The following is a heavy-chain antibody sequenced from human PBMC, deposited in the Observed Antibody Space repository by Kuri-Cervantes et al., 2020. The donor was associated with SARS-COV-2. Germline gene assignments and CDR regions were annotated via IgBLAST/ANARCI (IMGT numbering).Heavy chain of an antibody. CDR2: FDPEDGET. CDR3: ATDFGYSSSSHADY. D-gene: IGHD6-6*01. Sequence: ASVKVSCKVSGYTLTELSMHWVRQAPGKGLEWMGGFDPEDGETIYAQKFQGRVTMTEDTSTDTAYMGLSSLRSEDTAVYYYATDFGYSSSSHADYWGQGTLVTVSS. V-gene: IGHV1-24*01. CDR1: GYTLTELS. J-gene: IGHJ4*02.